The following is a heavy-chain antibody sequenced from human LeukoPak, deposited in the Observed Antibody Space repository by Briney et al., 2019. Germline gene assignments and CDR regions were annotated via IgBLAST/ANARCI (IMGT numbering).Heavy chain of an antibody. Sequence: VASVKVSCKASGYTFTNYAMHWVRQAPGQRLEWMGWINAGNGNTKYSQKFQGRVPITRDTSASTAYMELSSLRSEDTAVYYCARDRFGEGVDSWGQGTLVTVSS. CDR2: INAGNGNT. V-gene: IGHV1-3*01. CDR3: ARDRFGEGVDS. D-gene: IGHD3-10*01. J-gene: IGHJ4*02. CDR1: GYTFTNYA.